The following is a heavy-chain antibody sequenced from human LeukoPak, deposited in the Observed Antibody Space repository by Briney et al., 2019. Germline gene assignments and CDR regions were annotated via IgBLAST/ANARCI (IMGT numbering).Heavy chain of an antibody. CDR3: ARLGPGRGYNPRGWFDP. Sequence: GESLKISCKGSGYSFTSYWIGWVRQMPGKGLEWMGIIHPGDSDTRYSPSFQGQVTISADKSISTAYLQWSSLKASDTAMYYCARLGPGRGYNPRGWFDPWGQGTLVTVSS. D-gene: IGHD5-24*01. CDR1: GYSFTSYW. CDR2: IHPGDSDT. V-gene: IGHV5-51*01. J-gene: IGHJ5*02.